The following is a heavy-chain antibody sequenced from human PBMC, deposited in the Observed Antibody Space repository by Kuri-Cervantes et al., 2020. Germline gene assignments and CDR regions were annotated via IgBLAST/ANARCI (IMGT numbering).Heavy chain of an antibody. V-gene: IGHV1-18*01. Sequence: ASVKVSCKASGYTFTSYGISWVRQAPGQGLEWMGWISAYNGNTNYAQKLQGRVTMTTDTSTSTAYMELRSLRSDDTAVYYYARDAPGYSSSWYIPNFDYWGQGTLVTVSS. CDR3: ARDAPGYSSSWYIPNFDY. J-gene: IGHJ4*02. D-gene: IGHD6-13*01. CDR2: ISAYNGNT. CDR1: GYTFTSYG.